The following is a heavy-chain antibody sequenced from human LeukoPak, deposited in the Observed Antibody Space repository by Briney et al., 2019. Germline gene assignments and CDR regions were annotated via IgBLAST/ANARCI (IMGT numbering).Heavy chain of an antibody. CDR1: GFTFSSYA. CDR3: AKDLVDPGYYFDY. J-gene: IGHJ4*02. D-gene: IGHD2-2*01. V-gene: IGHV3-23*01. Sequence: GGSLRLSCAASGFTFSSYAMSRVRQAPGKGLEWVSAISGSGGSTYYADSVKGRFTISRDNSKNTLYLQMNSLRAEDTAVYYCAKDLVDPGYYFDYWGQGTLVTVSS. CDR2: ISGSGGST.